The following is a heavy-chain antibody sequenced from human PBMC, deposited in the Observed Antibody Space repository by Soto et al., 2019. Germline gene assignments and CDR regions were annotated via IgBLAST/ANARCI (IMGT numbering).Heavy chain of an antibody. V-gene: IGHV4-34*01. J-gene: IGHJ5*02. CDR3: ASEFGELLAA. CDR1: GGSFSGYY. CDR2: INHSGST. D-gene: IGHD3-10*01. Sequence: SETLSLPCAVYGGSFSGYYWSWIRQPPGKGLEWIGEINHSGSTNYNPSLKSRVTISVDTSKNQFSLKLSSVTAADTAVYYCASEFGELLAAWGQGTLVTVSS.